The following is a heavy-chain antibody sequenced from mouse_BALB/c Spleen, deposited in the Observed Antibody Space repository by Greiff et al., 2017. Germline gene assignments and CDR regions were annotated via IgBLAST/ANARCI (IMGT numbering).Heavy chain of an antibody. J-gene: IGHJ3*01. V-gene: IGHV3-2*02. D-gene: IGHD1-1*01. Sequence: DVKLQESGPGLVKPSQSLSLTCTVTGYSITSDYAWNWIRQFPGNKLEWMGYISYSGSTSYNPSLKSRISITRDTSKNQFFLQLNSVTTEDTATYYCAPHYDGFAYWGQGTLVTVSA. CDR1: GYSITSDYA. CDR2: ISYSGST. CDR3: APHYDGFAY.